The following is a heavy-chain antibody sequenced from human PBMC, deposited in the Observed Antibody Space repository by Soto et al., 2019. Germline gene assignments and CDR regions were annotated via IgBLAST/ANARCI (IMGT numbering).Heavy chain of an antibody. D-gene: IGHD2-15*01. CDR1: GFTFSDYY. CDR2: ISSSGSTI. Sequence: QVQLVESGGGLVKPGGSLRLSCAASGFTFSDYYMSWIRQAPGKGLEWVSYISSSGSTIYYADSVKGRFTISRDNAKNSLYLQMNSLRAEHTAVYYCARDQYVLGGVVVVAAGDAFDIWGQGTMVTVSS. J-gene: IGHJ3*02. V-gene: IGHV3-11*01. CDR3: ARDQYVLGGVVVVAAGDAFDI.